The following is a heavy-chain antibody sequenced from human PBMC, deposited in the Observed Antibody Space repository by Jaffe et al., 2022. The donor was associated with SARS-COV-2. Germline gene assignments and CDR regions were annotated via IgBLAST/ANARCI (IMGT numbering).Heavy chain of an antibody. CDR1: GVSISSGGYY. V-gene: IGHV4-31*03. CDR3: ARACSGGSCQGWFDP. D-gene: IGHD2-15*01. J-gene: IGHJ5*02. CDR2: IYYSGST. Sequence: QVQLQESGPGLMKPAQTLSLTCTISGVSISSGGYYWTWIRHHPGKGLEWIGYIYYSGSTYYNPSLKSRVTISLDMSKNQFSLKLNSMTAADTAVYYCARACSGGSCQGWFDPWGQGTLVTVSS.